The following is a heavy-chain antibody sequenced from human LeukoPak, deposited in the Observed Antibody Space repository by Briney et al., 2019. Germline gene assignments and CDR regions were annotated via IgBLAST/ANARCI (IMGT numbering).Heavy chain of an antibody. CDR3: ARDLLPYSYGYSFDY. Sequence: GGSLRLSCAASGFTVSSNYMSWIRQAPGKGLEWVSYISSSGSTIYYADSVKGRFTISRDNAKNSLYLQMNSLRAEDTAVYYCARDLLPYSYGYSFDYWGQGTLVTVSS. V-gene: IGHV3-11*04. J-gene: IGHJ4*02. D-gene: IGHD5-18*01. CDR2: ISSSGSTI. CDR1: GFTVSSNY.